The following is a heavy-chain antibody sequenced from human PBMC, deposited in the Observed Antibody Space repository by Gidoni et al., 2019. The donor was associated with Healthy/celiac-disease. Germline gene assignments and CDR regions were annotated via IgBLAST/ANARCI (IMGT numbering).Heavy chain of an antibody. CDR2: IIPIFGTA. Sequence: QVQLVQSGAEVKKPGSSVKVSCKASGGTFSSYAISWVRQAPGQGLEWMGGIIPIFGTANYAQKFQGRVTITADESTSTAYMELSSLRSEDTAVYYCARVGGSYESKAPTVAFDIWGQGTMVTVSS. CDR3: ARVGGSYESKAPTVAFDI. V-gene: IGHV1-69*01. CDR1: GGTFSSYA. J-gene: IGHJ3*02. D-gene: IGHD1-26*01.